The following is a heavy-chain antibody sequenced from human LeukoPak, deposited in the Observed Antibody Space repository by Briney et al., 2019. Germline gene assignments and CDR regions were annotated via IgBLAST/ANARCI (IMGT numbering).Heavy chain of an antibody. D-gene: IGHD4-17*01. CDR1: GFTFRAYP. V-gene: IGHV3-23*01. Sequence: GGSLRLSCAASGFTFRAYPVNWVREAPGKGREWVSSSMSAGPSTYNADPVKGRFTISRDNSKNMLFLQMNSLRAEDTAVYYCARGDTVTPDYWGQGTLVTVSS. CDR3: ARGDTVTPDY. J-gene: IGHJ4*02. CDR2: SMSAGPST.